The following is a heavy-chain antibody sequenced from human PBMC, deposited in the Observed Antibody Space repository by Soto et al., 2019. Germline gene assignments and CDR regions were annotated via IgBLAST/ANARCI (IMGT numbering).Heavy chain of an antibody. CDR2: IITLFETP. J-gene: IGHJ1*01. D-gene: IGHD2-15*01. CDR3: ATDELGAMSTLGYSRS. V-gene: IGHV1-69*13. Sequence: WASVKVSCKASGGTFSNYAFSWVRQAPGQGLEGMGGIITLFETPNYEQKFQGRLTISADESTSTAYMELSSLRSDDTAVYYCATDELGAMSTLGYSRSWGPGT. CDR1: GGTFSNYA.